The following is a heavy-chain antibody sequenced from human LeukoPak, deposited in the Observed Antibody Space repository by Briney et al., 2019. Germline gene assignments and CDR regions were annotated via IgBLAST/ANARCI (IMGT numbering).Heavy chain of an antibody. CDR1: GFTFSSYW. V-gene: IGHV3-74*01. Sequence: GGSLRLSCAASGFTFSSYWMHWVRQAPGKGLVWVSRINSDGSSTSYADSVKGRFTISGDNAKNTLYLQMNSLRAEDTAVYYCANAPRYSSPPGSWGQGTLVTVSS. D-gene: IGHD5-18*01. CDR3: ANAPRYSSPPGS. CDR2: INSDGSST. J-gene: IGHJ5*02.